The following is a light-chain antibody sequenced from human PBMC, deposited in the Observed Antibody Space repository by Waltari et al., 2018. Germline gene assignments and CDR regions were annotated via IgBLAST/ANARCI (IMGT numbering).Light chain of an antibody. V-gene: IGKV4-1*01. Sequence: DIVMTQSPDSLAVALGERATINRKSSQSVLYSSNNKNYVAWDQQKPGQPPKLLIYWASTRESGVPDRFSGSGSGTDFTLTISSLQAEDVAVSYCQQYYSTPQTFGQGPKVEL. CDR1: QSVLYSSNNKNY. CDR3: QQYYSTPQT. J-gene: IGKJ1*01. CDR2: WAS.